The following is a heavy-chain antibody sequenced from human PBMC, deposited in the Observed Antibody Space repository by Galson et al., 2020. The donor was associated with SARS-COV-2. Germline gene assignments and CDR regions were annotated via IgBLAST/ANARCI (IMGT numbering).Heavy chain of an antibody. D-gene: IGHD6-19*01. CDR1: GGSVSSGNYY. Sequence: ASETLSLTCTVSGGSVSSGNYYWSWIRQPPGKGLEWIGNIYNSGSTNYNPSLKSRVNISLDTSKNQISLNLSSVTAADTAIYYCARDAYRSGWYGGGSYFDYWGQGTLVTVSS. V-gene: IGHV4-61*01. J-gene: IGHJ4*02. CDR3: ARDAYRSGWYGGGSYFDY. CDR2: IYNSGST.